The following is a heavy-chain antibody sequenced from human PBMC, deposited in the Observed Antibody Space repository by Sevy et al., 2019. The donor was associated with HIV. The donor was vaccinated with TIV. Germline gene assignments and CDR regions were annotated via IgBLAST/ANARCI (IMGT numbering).Heavy chain of an antibody. Sequence: GSLRLSCAASGFTFSSYAMSWVRQAPGKGLEWVSAISGSGGSTYYADSVKGRFTISRDNSKNTLYLQMNSLRAEDTAVYYCAKGRKQWLTFDYWGQGTLVTVSS. CDR3: AKGRKQWLTFDY. CDR2: ISGSGGST. D-gene: IGHD6-19*01. CDR1: GFTFSSYA. J-gene: IGHJ4*02. V-gene: IGHV3-23*01.